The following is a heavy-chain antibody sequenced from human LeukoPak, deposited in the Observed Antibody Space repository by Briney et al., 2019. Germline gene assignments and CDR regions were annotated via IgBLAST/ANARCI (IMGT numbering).Heavy chain of an antibody. CDR2: INHSGST. CDR1: GGSFSGYY. J-gene: IGHJ5*02. V-gene: IGHV4-34*01. Sequence: SETLSLTCAVYGGSFSGYYWSWIRQPPGKGLEWIGEINHSGSTNYNPSLKSRVTISVGTSKNQFSLKLSSVTAADTAVYYCASAPAPNWFDPWGQGTLVTVSS. CDR3: ASAPAPNWFDP.